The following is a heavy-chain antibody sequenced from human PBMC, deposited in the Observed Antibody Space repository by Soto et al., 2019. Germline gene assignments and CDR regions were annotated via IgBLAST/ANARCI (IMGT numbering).Heavy chain of an antibody. V-gene: IGHV4-31*03. CDR3: ARAYRTAYYYGSSAYYYFNWFDP. CDR1: GGSISSGGYY. Sequence: SETLSLTCTVSGGSISSGGYYWSWIRQHPGKGLQWIGHIYYSGSTYYNPSLKSRVTISVDTSKNQFSLKLSSLTAADTAVYYCARAYRTAYYYGSSAYYYFNWFDPWGQGTLVTVSS. CDR2: IYYSGST. D-gene: IGHD3-22*01. J-gene: IGHJ5*02.